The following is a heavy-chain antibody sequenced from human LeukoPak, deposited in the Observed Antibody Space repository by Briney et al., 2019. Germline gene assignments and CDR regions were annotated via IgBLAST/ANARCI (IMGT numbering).Heavy chain of an antibody. CDR1: GGSISSGGYY. V-gene: IGHV4-30-2*01. Sequence: SETLSLTCTVSGGSISSGGYYWSWIRQPPGKGLEWIGYIYHSGSTYYNPSLKSRVTISVDRSKNQFSLKLSSVTAADTAVYYCARVVPALYMDVWGKGTTVTVSS. CDR3: ARVVPALYMDV. J-gene: IGHJ6*03. D-gene: IGHD4/OR15-4a*01. CDR2: IYHSGST.